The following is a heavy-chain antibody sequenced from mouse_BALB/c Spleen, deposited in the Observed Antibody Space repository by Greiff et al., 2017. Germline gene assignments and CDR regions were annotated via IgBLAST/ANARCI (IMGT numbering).Heavy chain of an antibody. CDR3: ARGNHSYYGYDPFAY. CDR2: INPSSGYT. D-gene: IGHD2-2*01. Sequence: VQLQQSAAELARPGASVKMSCKASGYTFTSYTMHWVKQRPGQGLEWIGYINPSSGYTEYNQKFKDKTTLTADKSSSTAYMQLSSLTSEDSAVYYCARGNHSYYGYDPFAYWGQGTLVTVSA. CDR1: GYTFTSYT. V-gene: IGHV1-4*02. J-gene: IGHJ3*01.